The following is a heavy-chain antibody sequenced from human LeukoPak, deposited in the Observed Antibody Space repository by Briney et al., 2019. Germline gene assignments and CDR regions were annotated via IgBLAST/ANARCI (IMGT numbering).Heavy chain of an antibody. CDR3: ARDAPLSGITAAGTFFDY. V-gene: IGHV4-30-2*01. Sequence: PSQTLSLTCTVSGGSISSGGYYWSWIRQPPGKGLEWIGYIYHSGSTYYNPSLKSRVTISVDTSKNQFSLKLNSVTAADTAVYYCARDAPLSGITAAGTFFDYWGQGTLVTVSS. J-gene: IGHJ4*02. D-gene: IGHD6-13*01. CDR1: GGSISSGGYY. CDR2: IYHSGST.